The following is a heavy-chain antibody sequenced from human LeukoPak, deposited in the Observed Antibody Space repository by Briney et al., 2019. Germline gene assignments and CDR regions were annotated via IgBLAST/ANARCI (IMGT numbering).Heavy chain of an antibody. D-gene: IGHD1-26*01. J-gene: IGHJ4*02. CDR3: AKDVWRYSGSYYDFDY. Sequence: GGSLRLSCAASGFTFSNCAMSWVRQAPGKGLEWVSGINLSGSSTYYADSVKGRFTISRDNSKNTLYPQMNSLRAEDTAVYYCAKDVWRYSGSYYDFDYWGQGTLVTVSS. CDR2: INLSGSST. CDR1: GFTFSNCA. V-gene: IGHV3-23*01.